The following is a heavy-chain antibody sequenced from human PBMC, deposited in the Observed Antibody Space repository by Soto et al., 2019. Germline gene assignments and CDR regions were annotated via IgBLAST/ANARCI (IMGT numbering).Heavy chain of an antibody. Sequence: QVQLVQSGAEVKKPGASVKVSCKASGYTFTSYYMHWVRQAPGQGLEWMGIINPSGGSTSYAQKFQGRVTMTRETSTSKVYMELGSLRSEDTAVYYCAREGGGRGWFDPWGQGTLVTVSS. CDR1: GYTFTSYY. CDR3: AREGGGRGWFDP. J-gene: IGHJ5*02. CDR2: INPSGGST. D-gene: IGHD3-16*01. V-gene: IGHV1-46*01.